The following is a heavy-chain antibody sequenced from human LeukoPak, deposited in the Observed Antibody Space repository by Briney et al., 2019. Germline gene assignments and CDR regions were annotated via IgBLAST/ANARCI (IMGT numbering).Heavy chain of an antibody. CDR3: AREQTRGGDLDY. V-gene: IGHV3-21*01. D-gene: IGHD2-21*02. Sequence: GGSLRLSCAASGFTFSTYSMNWVRQAPGKGLEWVSSISFTNAIFYADSVKGRFTISRDNAKNSLYLQMYSLRVEDTAVYYCAREQTRGGDLDYWGQGALVTVSS. CDR1: GFTFSTYS. CDR2: ISFTNAI. J-gene: IGHJ4*02.